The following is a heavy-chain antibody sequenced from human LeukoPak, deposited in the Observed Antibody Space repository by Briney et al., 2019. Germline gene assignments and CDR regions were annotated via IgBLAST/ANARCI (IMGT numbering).Heavy chain of an antibody. V-gene: IGHV3-53*01. D-gene: IGHD3-9*01. Sequence: GGSLRLSCAASGFTFSSYAMSWVRQAPGKGLEWVSVIYSGGSTYYADSVKGRFTISRDNSKNTLYLQMNSLRAEDTAVYYCAGDGDILTGRPVDYWGQGTLVTVSS. J-gene: IGHJ4*02. CDR3: AGDGDILTGRPVDY. CDR2: IYSGGST. CDR1: GFTFSSYA.